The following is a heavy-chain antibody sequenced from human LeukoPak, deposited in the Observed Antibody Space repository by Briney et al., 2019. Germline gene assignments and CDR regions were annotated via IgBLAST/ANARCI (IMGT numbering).Heavy chain of an antibody. V-gene: IGHV2-5*01. Sequence: SGPTLVKPTQTLTLTCTFSGFSLSTSGIAVASIRQPPGKALEWLSTIYWNDDKRYNPFLKSRLTITKDTSKNQVVITMTNMDPVDTATYFCAHRLITSYSYETSGYYVWFDTWGQGTLVTVSS. CDR3: AHRLITSYSYETSGYYVWFDT. D-gene: IGHD3-22*01. CDR2: IYWNDDK. CDR1: GFSLSTSGIA. J-gene: IGHJ5*02.